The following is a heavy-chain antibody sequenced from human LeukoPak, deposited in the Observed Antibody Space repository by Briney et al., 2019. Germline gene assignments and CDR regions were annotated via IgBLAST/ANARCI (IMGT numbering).Heavy chain of an antibody. Sequence: PSQTLSLTCTVPGGSISSGGYYWSWIRQHPGKGLEWIGYIYYSGSTYYNPSLKSRVTISVDTSKNQFSLKLSSVTAADTAVYYCARHPMTTVTRTPYNWFDPWGQGTLVTVSS. J-gene: IGHJ5*02. D-gene: IGHD4-17*01. CDR3: ARHPMTTVTRTPYNWFDP. V-gene: IGHV4-31*03. CDR2: IYYSGST. CDR1: GGSISSGGYY.